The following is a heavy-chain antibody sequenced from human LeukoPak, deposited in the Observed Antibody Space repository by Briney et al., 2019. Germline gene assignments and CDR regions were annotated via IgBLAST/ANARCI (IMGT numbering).Heavy chain of an antibody. Sequence: ASVKVSCKAVGYTFTSYGIIWVRQAPGQGLEWMGSSSPYNGNTKYAERLQGRVIMTTDTSTSTAYMELRGLRPVGTAVFYCARDQYDYVWGSYRPYFDYCGQGTLVTVSS. J-gene: IGHJ4*02. CDR3: ARDQYDYVWGSYRPYFDY. V-gene: IGHV1-18*04. CDR2: SSPYNGNT. D-gene: IGHD3-16*02. CDR1: GYTFTSYG.